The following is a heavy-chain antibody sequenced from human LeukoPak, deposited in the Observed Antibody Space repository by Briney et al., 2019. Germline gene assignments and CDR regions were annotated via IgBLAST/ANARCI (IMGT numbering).Heavy chain of an antibody. V-gene: IGHV4-61*01. J-gene: IGHJ4*02. CDR1: GGSISSGSYY. CDR3: AAGDKRPIELDY. Sequence: SETLSLTCTVSGGSISSGSYYCTWIRQSPGKGLEWIGYFLYSGSTNSNPSLKGRVTVSVDTSKNQFSLKLTSVTAADTAVYYCAAGDKRPIELDYWGQGTLVTVSS. D-gene: IGHD2/OR15-2a*01. CDR2: FLYSGST.